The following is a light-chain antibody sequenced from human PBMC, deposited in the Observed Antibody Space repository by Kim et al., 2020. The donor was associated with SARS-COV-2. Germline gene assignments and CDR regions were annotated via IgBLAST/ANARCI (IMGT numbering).Light chain of an antibody. CDR2: AAS. Sequence: SASVGDRLTITCRASQNIRSFLNWYQQMPGKAPKLLIYAASNLQSGVPSRFSGSGSGTDFTLTVSSLQPEDFATYYCQQSDSTPYTFGQGTKLEIK. V-gene: IGKV1-39*01. J-gene: IGKJ2*01. CDR1: QNIRSF. CDR3: QQSDSTPYT.